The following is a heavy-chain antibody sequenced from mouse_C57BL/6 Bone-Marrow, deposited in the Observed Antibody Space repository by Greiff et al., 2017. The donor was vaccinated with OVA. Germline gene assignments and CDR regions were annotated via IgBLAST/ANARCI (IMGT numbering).Heavy chain of an antibody. CDR3: AREGLRRGYYAMDY. CDR2: ISYDGSN. Sequence: EVQLVESGPGLVKPSQSLSLTCSVTGYSITSGYYWNWIRQFPGNKLAWMGYISYDGSNNYNPSLKNRISITRDTSKNQFFLKLNSVTTEDTATYYCAREGLRRGYYAMDYWGQGTSVTVSS. D-gene: IGHD2-4*01. J-gene: IGHJ4*01. CDR1: GYSITSGYY. V-gene: IGHV3-6*01.